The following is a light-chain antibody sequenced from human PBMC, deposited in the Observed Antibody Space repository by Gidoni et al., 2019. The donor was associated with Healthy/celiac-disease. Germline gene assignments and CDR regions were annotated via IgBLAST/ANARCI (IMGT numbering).Light chain of an antibody. J-gene: IGKJ4*01. CDR2: DAS. Sequence: EIVLTQSPATLSLSPGERATLSFRASQSVSSYLAWYQQKPGQAPRLLIYDASNRATGIPARFSGSGSGTDSTLTISSLEPEDFAVYYCQQRSNWPPTFGGGTKVEIK. V-gene: IGKV3-11*01. CDR3: QQRSNWPPT. CDR1: QSVSSY.